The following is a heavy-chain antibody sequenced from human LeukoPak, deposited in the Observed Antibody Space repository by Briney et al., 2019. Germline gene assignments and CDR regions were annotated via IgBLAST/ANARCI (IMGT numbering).Heavy chain of an antibody. CDR1: GFTFSSYG. V-gene: IGHV3-30*02. CDR3: AEDIGSGYSYGFDAFDI. CDR2: IRYDGSNK. Sequence: GGSLRLSCAASGFTFSSYGMHWVRQAPGKGLEWVAFIRYDGSNKYYADSVKGRFTISRDNSKNTLYLQMNSLRAEDTAVYYCAEDIGSGYSYGFDAFDIWGQGTMVTVSS. J-gene: IGHJ3*02. D-gene: IGHD5-18*01.